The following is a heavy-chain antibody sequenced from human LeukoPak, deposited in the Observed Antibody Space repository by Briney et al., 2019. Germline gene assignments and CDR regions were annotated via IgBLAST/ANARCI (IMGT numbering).Heavy chain of an antibody. CDR2: ISWNSGSI. D-gene: IGHD5-24*01. Sequence: GGSLRLSCAASGFTFDDYAMHWVRQAPGKGLEWVSGISWNSGSIGYADSVKGRFTISRDNAKNSLYLQMNSLRAEDTAVYYCARGDGYNFWDYWGQGTLVTVSS. V-gene: IGHV3-9*01. CDR1: GFTFDDYA. J-gene: IGHJ4*02. CDR3: ARGDGYNFWDY.